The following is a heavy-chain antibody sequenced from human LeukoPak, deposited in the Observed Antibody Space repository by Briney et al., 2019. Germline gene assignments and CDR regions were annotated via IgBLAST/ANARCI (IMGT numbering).Heavy chain of an antibody. CDR2: THYSGTT. V-gene: IGHV4-31*03. CDR1: GDSISSGLYY. CDR3: ARGRRGKYSPYFYYHMDV. J-gene: IGHJ6*03. Sequence: SETLSLTCTVSGDSISSGLYYCTWIRQHPGEGLEWIGCTHYSGTTYYSSSLKSRLIISLDTSKNQLSLKLTSVTAADTAVYYCARGRRGKYSPYFYYHMDVWGTGTTVTISS. D-gene: IGHD1-26*01.